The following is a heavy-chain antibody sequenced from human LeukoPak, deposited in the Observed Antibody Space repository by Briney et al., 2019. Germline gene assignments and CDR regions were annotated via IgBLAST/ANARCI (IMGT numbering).Heavy chain of an antibody. D-gene: IGHD2-15*01. CDR3: ARADLYCSGGSCYAGDNWFDP. J-gene: IGHJ5*02. V-gene: IGHV4-59*01. CDR2: IYYSGST. Sequence: KASETLSLTCTVSGGSISSYYWSWIRQPPGKGLEWIGYIYYSGSTNYNPSLKSRVTISVDTSKNQFSLKLSSVTAADTAVYYCARADLYCSGGSCYAGDNWFDPWGQGTLVTVSS. CDR1: GGSISSYY.